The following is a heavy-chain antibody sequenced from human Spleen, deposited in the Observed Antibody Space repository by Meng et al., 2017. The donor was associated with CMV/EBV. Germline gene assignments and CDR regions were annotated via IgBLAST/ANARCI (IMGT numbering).Heavy chain of an antibody. Sequence: GESLKISCVASGFTFSGYEMNWVRLAPGKGLEWVSYISSSGNTKYYADSVKGRFTISRDNAKSSLYLQMNSLRVEDTAVYFCAKDAARQYYDSSGYYFDYWGQGTLVTVSS. CDR1: GFTFSGYE. CDR2: ISSSGNTK. J-gene: IGHJ4*02. V-gene: IGHV3-48*03. D-gene: IGHD3-22*01. CDR3: AKDAARQYYDSSGYYFDY.